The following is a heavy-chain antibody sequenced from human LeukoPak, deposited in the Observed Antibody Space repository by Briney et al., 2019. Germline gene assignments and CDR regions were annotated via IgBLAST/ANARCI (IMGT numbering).Heavy chain of an antibody. CDR3: AKWRVYDVLTLYCVPDY. V-gene: IGHV3-23*01. D-gene: IGHD3-9*01. Sequence: GGSLRLSCAASGVTFSNYAMSGVGQARGKGLEWVSAILGSGGSTYYADSVNRRFPVSRDNSNRTLYLQKNSLRPEATVLYYCAKWRVYDVLTLYCVPDYWLRGTLATVSS. CDR1: GVTFSNYA. J-gene: IGHJ4*02. CDR2: ILGSGGST.